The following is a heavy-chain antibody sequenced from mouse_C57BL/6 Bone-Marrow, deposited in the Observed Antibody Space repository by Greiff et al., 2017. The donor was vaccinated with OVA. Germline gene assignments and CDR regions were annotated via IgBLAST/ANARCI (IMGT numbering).Heavy chain of an antibody. J-gene: IGHJ1*03. CDR1: GYTFTGYW. CDR2: ILPGSGST. CDR3: AGWITPVAHWYFDV. D-gene: IGHD1-1*01. V-gene: IGHV1-9*01. Sequence: QVQLQQSGAELMKPGASVKLSCKATGYTFTGYWIEWVKQRPGHGLEWIGEILPGSGSTNYNEKFKGKATFTVDTSSNTAYMQLSSLTTEDSAIYYCAGWITPVAHWYFDVWGTGTTVTVSS.